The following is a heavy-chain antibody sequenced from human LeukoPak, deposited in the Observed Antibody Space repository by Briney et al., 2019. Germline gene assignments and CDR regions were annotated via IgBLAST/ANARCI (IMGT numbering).Heavy chain of an antibody. J-gene: IGHJ4*02. CDR1: GGSISSYY. CDR2: IYHSGST. D-gene: IGHD3-22*01. Sequence: PSETLSLTCSVSGGSISSYYWSWIRQPPGKGLEWIGYIYHSGSTYYNPSLKSRVTISVDRSKNQFSLKLSSVTAADTAVYYCAREAYYYDSSGVFDYWGQGTLVTVSS. V-gene: IGHV4-59*12. CDR3: AREAYYYDSSGVFDY.